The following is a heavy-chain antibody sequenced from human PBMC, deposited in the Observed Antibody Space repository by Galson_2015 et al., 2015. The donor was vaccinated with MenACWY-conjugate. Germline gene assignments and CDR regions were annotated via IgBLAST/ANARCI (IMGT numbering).Heavy chain of an antibody. CDR3: ARDSDEKTNSHNDHYFDY. CDR1: GFSFSTYA. D-gene: IGHD1/OR15-1a*01. J-gene: IGHJ4*02. Sequence: SLRLCCAASGFSFSTYAIHWVRQAPGNGLEWVSSVRRGGGGTYYADSVKGRFNISRDKSTHTVSLQMNSLRADDTAVYYCARDSDEKTNSHNDHYFDYWGQGTLVTVSS. CDR2: VRRGGGGT. V-gene: IGHV3-23*01.